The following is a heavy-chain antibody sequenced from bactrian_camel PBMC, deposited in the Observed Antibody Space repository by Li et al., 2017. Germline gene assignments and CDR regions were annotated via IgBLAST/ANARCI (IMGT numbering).Heavy chain of an antibody. Sequence: DVQLVESGGGSVQAGGSLRLSCARSGATVTENPMVAWFRQAPGKEREGIAVIHSRSGIIDYADSVKGRFTISRDNAANTLYLQMNSLKPEDTAMYYCSPDLDGRRTSTRGRGTQVTVS. D-gene: IGHD6*01. V-gene: IGHV3S31*01. CDR2: IHSRSGII. J-gene: IGHJ4*01. CDR1: GATVTENP. CDR3: SPDLDGRRTST.